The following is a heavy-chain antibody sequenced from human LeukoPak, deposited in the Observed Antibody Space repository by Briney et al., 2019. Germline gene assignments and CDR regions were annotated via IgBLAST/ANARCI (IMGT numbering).Heavy chain of an antibody. CDR2: INHNGNVN. V-gene: IGHV3-7*03. J-gene: IGHJ6*02. CDR1: GFTFSSYW. D-gene: IGHD3-16*01. CDR3: ARGGGLDV. Sequence: GGSLRLSCAASGFTFSSYWMNWARQAPGKGLEWVASINHNGNVNYYVDSVKGRFTISRDNAKNSLYQQMSNLRAEDTAVYFCARGGGLDVWGQGATVTVSS.